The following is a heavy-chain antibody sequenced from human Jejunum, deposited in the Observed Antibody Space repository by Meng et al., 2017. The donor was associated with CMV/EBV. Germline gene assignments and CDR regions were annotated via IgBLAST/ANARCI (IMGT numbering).Heavy chain of an antibody. CDR2: ISAYNGNI. J-gene: IGHJ4*02. CDR1: GYTFSNYG. V-gene: IGHV1-18*01. CDR3: ARVEVGITSGDY. D-gene: IGHD1-26*01. Sequence: QVQLVLCGSELKKPGASVSSYCTASGYTFSNYGITWVRQAPGQGLEWMGWISAYNGNINYAQTLQGRVTMTTDTSTSTAYMELRSLRSDDTAVYYCARVEVGITSGDYWGQGTLVTVSS.